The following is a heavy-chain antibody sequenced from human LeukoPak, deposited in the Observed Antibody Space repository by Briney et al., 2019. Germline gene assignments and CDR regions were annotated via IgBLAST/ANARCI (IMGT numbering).Heavy chain of an antibody. D-gene: IGHD2-2*01. CDR2: ISSSSSYI. J-gene: IGHJ4*02. Sequence: GGSLRLSCAASGFTFSGYSMNWVRQAPGKGLEWVSSISSSSSYIYYADSVKGRCTISRDNAKNSLYLQMNSLRAEDTAVYYCASNYCSSTSCYYQTGDYWGQGTLVTVSS. CDR3: ASNYCSSTSCYYQTGDY. CDR1: GFTFSGYS. V-gene: IGHV3-21*01.